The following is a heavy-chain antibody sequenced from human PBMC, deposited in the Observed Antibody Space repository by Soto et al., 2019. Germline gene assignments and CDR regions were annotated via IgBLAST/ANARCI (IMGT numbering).Heavy chain of an antibody. CDR1: CYTFSSYG. V-gene: IGHV1-18*01. Sequence: APVKVSCKASCYTFSSYGISWVRQAPGQGLGWMGWISAYNGNTNYAQKLQGRVTMTTDTSTSTAYMELRSLRSDDTAVYYCARDRVGATTSYYYYYGMDVWGQGTTVTVSS. D-gene: IGHD1-26*01. J-gene: IGHJ6*02. CDR2: ISAYNGNT. CDR3: ARDRVGATTSYYYYYGMDV.